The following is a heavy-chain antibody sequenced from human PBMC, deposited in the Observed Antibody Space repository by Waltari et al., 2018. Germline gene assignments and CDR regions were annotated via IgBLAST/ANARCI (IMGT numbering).Heavy chain of an antibody. CDR2: INHDGYT. Sequence: QVQLQQRGPGLLKPSETPSLTCTLYGGSFSGSYWSWIRQPPGRGLEWIGEINHDGYTNYNPSLKSRVTISIETSKDQFYLRLTSLTAADTAVYYCAKSALWPTGVIDCWGQGTPVTVSS. V-gene: IGHV4-34*02. J-gene: IGHJ4*02. CDR3: AKSALWPTGVIDC. CDR1: GGSFSGSY. D-gene: IGHD3-10*01.